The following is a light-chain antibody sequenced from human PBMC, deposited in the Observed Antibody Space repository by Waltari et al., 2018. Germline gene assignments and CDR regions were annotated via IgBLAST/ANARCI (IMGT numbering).Light chain of an antibody. J-gene: IGKJ4*01. Sequence: IQLTHSPSSLSASVGDRVTITCRASQSISNYLNWYQQKPGKAPKVVISAASSLQSGVPSRFSGSGSGTAFTLTISSLQPEDFATYYCQQCYSTPLTFGGGTKVE. CDR3: QQCYSTPLT. V-gene: IGKV1-39*01. CDR2: AAS. CDR1: QSISNY.